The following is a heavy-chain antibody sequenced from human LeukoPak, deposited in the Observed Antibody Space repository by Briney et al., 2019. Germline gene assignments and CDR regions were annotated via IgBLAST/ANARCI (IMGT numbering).Heavy chain of an antibody. Sequence: GGSLRLSCAASGFTFSNAWMSWVRQAPGKGLEWVGRIKSKTDGGTTDYAAPVKGRFTISRDDSKNTLYLQMNSLKTEDTAVYYCTTDGGIAAPYGRYYYYYGMDVWGQGTTVTVSS. V-gene: IGHV3-15*01. J-gene: IGHJ6*02. D-gene: IGHD6-13*01. CDR3: TTDGGIAAPYGRYYYYYGMDV. CDR1: GFTFSNAW. CDR2: IKSKTDGGTT.